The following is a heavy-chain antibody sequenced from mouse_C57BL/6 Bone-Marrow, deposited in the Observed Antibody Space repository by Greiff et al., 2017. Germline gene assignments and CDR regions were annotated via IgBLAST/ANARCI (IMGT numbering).Heavy chain of an antibody. V-gene: IGHV1-50*01. CDR3: AILRDSLPYFPFYAMDY. Sequence: QVQLQQPGAELVKPGASVKLSCKASGYTFTSYWMQWVKQRPGQGLEWIGEIDPSDSGTNYNQKFKGKATLTVDKSSSTAYMQLSSLTSEDSAVYYCAILRDSLPYFPFYAMDYWGQGTSVTVSS. D-gene: IGHD2-1*01. CDR2: IDPSDSGT. CDR1: GYTFTSYW. J-gene: IGHJ4*01.